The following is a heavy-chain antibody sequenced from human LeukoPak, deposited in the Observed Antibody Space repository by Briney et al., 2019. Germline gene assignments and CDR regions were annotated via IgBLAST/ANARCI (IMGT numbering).Heavy chain of an antibody. V-gene: IGHV4-4*07. CDR2: IYTSGST. CDR1: GASISSNY. CDR3: ARQGGKLRYFDWSIPGGAFDI. Sequence: SETLSLTCTVSGASISSNYWSWIRQPAGKGLEWIGRIYTSGSTNYNPSLKSRVTMSVDTSKNQFSLKLSSVTAADTAVYYCARQGGKLRYFDWSIPGGAFDIWGQGTMVTVSS. J-gene: IGHJ3*02. D-gene: IGHD3-9*01.